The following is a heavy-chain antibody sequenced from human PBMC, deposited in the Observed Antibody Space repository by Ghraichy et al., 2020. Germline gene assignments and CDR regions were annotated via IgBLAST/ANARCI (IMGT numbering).Heavy chain of an antibody. D-gene: IGHD1-26*01. CDR1: GFTFSSYA. CDR2: ISGSGGST. Sequence: GESLNISCAASGFTFSSYAMSWVRQAPGKGLEWVSAISGSGGSTYYADSVKGRFTISRDNSKNTLYLQMNSLRAEDTAVYYCAKGGRASSSNWFDPWGQGTLVTVSS. J-gene: IGHJ5*02. V-gene: IGHV3-23*01. CDR3: AKGGRASSSNWFDP.